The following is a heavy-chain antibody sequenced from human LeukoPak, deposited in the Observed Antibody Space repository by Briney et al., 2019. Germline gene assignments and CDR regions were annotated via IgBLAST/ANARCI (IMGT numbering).Heavy chain of an antibody. J-gene: IGHJ4*02. Sequence: PGGSLRLSCAASGFTVSSNYMSWVRQAPGKGLEWVSVIYSGDTTYYADSVKGRFTISRDNSKNTLYLQMSSLRAEDTAVYYCAKGVDYCSGGSCPADYWGPGTLVTVSS. CDR1: GFTVSSNY. D-gene: IGHD2-15*01. CDR2: IYSGDTT. CDR3: AKGVDYCSGGSCPADY. V-gene: IGHV3-53*01.